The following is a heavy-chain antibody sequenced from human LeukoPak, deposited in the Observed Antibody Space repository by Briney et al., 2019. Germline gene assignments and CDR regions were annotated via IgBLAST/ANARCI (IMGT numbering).Heavy chain of an antibody. Sequence: ASVKVSCKASGYTFTSYYMHWVRQAPGQGLEWMGWISAYNGNTNYAQKLQGRVTMTTDTSTSTAYMELRSLRSDDTAVYYCARGYCSSTSCKLGNWFDPWGQGTLVTVSS. CDR1: GYTFTSYY. D-gene: IGHD2-2*01. CDR3: ARGYCSSTSCKLGNWFDP. J-gene: IGHJ5*02. V-gene: IGHV1-18*04. CDR2: ISAYNGNT.